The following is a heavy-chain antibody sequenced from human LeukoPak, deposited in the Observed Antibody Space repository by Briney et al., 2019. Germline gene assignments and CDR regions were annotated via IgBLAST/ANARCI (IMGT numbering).Heavy chain of an antibody. CDR3: AKDIGDYYDSSGSDAFDI. Sequence: PGGSLRLSCAASGFTFSSYAMSWVRQAPGKGLEWVSAISGSGGGTYYADSVKGRFTISRDNSKNTLYLQMNSLRAEDTAVYYCAKDIGDYYDSSGSDAFDIWGQGTMVTVSS. D-gene: IGHD3-22*01. CDR2: ISGSGGGT. J-gene: IGHJ3*02. V-gene: IGHV3-23*01. CDR1: GFTFSSYA.